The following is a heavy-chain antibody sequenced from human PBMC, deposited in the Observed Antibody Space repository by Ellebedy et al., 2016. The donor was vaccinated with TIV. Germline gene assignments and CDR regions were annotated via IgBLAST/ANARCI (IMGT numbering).Heavy chain of an antibody. CDR2: MNPNSGNT. V-gene: IGHV1-8*01. Sequence: ASVKVSXXASGYTFTSYDINWVRQATGQGLEWMGWMNPNSGNTGYAQKFQGRVTLTSDTSITTAYMELSRLRSDDTAVYYCAREPPLTYGSGSYLYQWGQGTLVTVSS. CDR1: GYTFTSYD. J-gene: IGHJ4*02. D-gene: IGHD3-10*01. CDR3: AREPPLTYGSGSYLYQ.